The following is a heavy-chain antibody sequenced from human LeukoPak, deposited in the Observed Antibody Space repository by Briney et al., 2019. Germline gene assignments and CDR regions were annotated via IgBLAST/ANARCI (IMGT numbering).Heavy chain of an antibody. CDR1: GFTFSSYG. J-gene: IGHJ4*02. CDR3: ARDEEMATIFDY. Sequence: GGSLRLSCAASGFTFSSYGMHWVRQAPGKGLEWVAFIRYDGSNKYYADSVKGRFTISRDNAKNSLYLQMNSLRAEDTAVYYCARDEEMATIFDYWGQGTLVTVSS. CDR2: IRYDGSNK. D-gene: IGHD5-24*01. V-gene: IGHV3-30*02.